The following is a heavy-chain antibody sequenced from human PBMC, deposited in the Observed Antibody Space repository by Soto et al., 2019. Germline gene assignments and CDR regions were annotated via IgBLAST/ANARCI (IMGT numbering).Heavy chain of an antibody. CDR1: GYTFTSFA. Sequence: QVQLVQSGAEVKKPGASVKLSCKASGYTFTSFAIHWVRQAPGQSLEWMGWINVGTGNTKYSQKFQGRVTITRDTSATTAYMELSSLRSEDTAVFYCARSIVVIPSDPGYSWFDPWGQGTLVTVSS. D-gene: IGHD2-2*01. V-gene: IGHV1-3*01. CDR2: INVGTGNT. J-gene: IGHJ5*02. CDR3: ARSIVVIPSDPGYSWFDP.